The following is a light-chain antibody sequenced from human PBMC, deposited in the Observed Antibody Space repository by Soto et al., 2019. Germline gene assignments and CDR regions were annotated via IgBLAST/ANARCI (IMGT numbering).Light chain of an antibody. CDR1: QSVSSSY. CDR2: GAT. CDR3: QQYGRSRWT. V-gene: IGKV3-20*01. J-gene: IGKJ1*01. Sequence: EIVLTQSPGTLSLSPGERATLSCRASQSVSSSYLAWYQQKPGQAPRLLIYGATSSATGIPDRFSGSGSGTAFTLSISRLEPDDCAVYYCQQYGRSRWTFGQGTKVHIK.